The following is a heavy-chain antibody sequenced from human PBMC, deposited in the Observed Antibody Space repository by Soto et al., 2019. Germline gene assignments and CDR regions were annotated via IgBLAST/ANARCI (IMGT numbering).Heavy chain of an antibody. CDR1: GFSISSNW. J-gene: IGHJ6*02. Sequence: GGSLRLSCAASGFSISSNWMWVRQAPGKGLVWVSRILSDGSSTNYADSVKGRFTISRDNPKNTLYLQMNSLRAEDTAVYYCARAALGSNGMDVWGQGTTVTVSS. CDR2: ILSDGSST. CDR3: ARAALGSNGMDV. V-gene: IGHV3-74*01. D-gene: IGHD2-2*01.